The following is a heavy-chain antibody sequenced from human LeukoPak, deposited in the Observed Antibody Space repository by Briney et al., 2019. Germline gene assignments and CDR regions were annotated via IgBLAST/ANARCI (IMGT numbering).Heavy chain of an antibody. J-gene: IGHJ6*03. CDR2: ISAYNGNT. V-gene: IGHV1-18*01. CDR3: ARVDIVVVPAAIYYYMDV. D-gene: IGHD2-2*01. Sequence: GASVKVSCKASGYTFTSYGISWVRQAPGQRLEWMGWISAYNGNTNSAQKLQGRVTMTTDTSTSTAYMELRSLRSDDTAVYYCARVDIVVVPAAIYYYMDVWGKGATVTVSS. CDR1: GYTFTSYG.